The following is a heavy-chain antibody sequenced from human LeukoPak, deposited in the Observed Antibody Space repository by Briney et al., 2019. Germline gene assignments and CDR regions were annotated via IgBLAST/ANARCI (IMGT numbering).Heavy chain of an antibody. CDR2: IRYDGSNK. Sequence: GGSLRLSCAASGFTFSSYGMHWDRQAPGKGLEWVAFIRYDGSNKYYADSVKGRFTISRDNSKNTLYLQMNSLRAEDTAVYYCAKEKRRGYSYEFYYYYYGMDVWGQGTTVTVSS. CDR3: AKEKRRGYSYEFYYYYYGMDV. CDR1: GFTFSSYG. D-gene: IGHD5-18*01. J-gene: IGHJ6*02. V-gene: IGHV3-30*02.